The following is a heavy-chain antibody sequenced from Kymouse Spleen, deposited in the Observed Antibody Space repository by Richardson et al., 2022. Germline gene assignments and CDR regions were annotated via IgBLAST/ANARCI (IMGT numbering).Heavy chain of an antibody. J-gene: IGHJ6*02. Sequence: QVQLQQWGAGLLKPSETLSLTCAVYGGSFSGYYWSWIRQPPGKGLEWIGEINHSGSTNYNPSLKSRVTISVDTSKNQFSLKLSSVTAADTAVYYCARGRLYCSSTSCLLTPYYYYYGMDVWGQGTTVTVSS. V-gene: IGHV4-34*01. CDR3: ARGRLYCSSTSCLLTPYYYYYGMDV. D-gene: IGHD2-2*02. CDR2: INHSGST. CDR1: GGSFSGYY.